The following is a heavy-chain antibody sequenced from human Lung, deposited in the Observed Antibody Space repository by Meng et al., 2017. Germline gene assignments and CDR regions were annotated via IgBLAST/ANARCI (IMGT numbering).Heavy chain of an antibody. CDR3: ARVLYGDYVFFDY. CDR2: IYYSGST. D-gene: IGHD4-17*01. CDR1: GGAISSSSYY. J-gene: IGHJ4*02. Sequence: QPQRQESGPGLAQPSETLSLTCTVSGGAISSSSYYWAWIRHPPGKGLEWIGSIYYSGSTYYNPSLKSRVTISVDTSKNQFSLKLSSVTAADTAVYYCARVLYGDYVFFDYWGQGTLVTVSS. V-gene: IGHV4-39*07.